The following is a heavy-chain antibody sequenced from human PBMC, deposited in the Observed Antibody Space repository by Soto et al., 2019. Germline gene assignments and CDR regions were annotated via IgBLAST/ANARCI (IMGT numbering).Heavy chain of an antibody. J-gene: IGHJ4*02. CDR3: AKDALAYYDFWS. V-gene: IGHV3-23*01. D-gene: IGHD3-3*01. CDR1: GLTFSSYA. Sequence: PGGSLRLSCAASGLTFSSYAMSWVRQAPGKGLERVSHISNSGRSTKYADSVKGRFTISRDNSKNTLYLQMNSLRAEDTAIYYCAKDALAYYDFWSWGQGTLVTVSS. CDR2: ISNSGRST.